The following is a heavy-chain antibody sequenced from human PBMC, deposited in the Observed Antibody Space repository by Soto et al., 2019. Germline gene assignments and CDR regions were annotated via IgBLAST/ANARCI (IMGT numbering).Heavy chain of an antibody. CDR1: GYSFSTRW. Sequence: PGESLKISCKASGYSFSTRWIGWVRQMPGKGLEWMGIIYPGDSDTRYSPPFQGQVTITADKSVSTAYLQWSSLKASDTAMYYCVRHCGSNSCQGRPYIWFDSWGQGTLVTVSS. V-gene: IGHV5-51*01. CDR3: VRHCGSNSCQGRPYIWFDS. D-gene: IGHD2-2*01. J-gene: IGHJ5*01. CDR2: IYPGDSDT.